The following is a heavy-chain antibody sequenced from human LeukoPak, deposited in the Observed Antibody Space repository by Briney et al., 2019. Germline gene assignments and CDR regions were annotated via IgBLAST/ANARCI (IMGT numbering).Heavy chain of an antibody. D-gene: IGHD4-11*01. V-gene: IGHV4-59*01. Sequence: ETLSLTCTVSGGSISSYYWSWIRQPPGKGLEWIGYIYYSGSTNYNPSLKSRVTISVDTSKNQFSLKLSSVTAADTAVYYCARMTTTDNAFDIWGQGTMVTVSS. CDR1: GGSISSYY. CDR3: ARMTTTDNAFDI. CDR2: IYYSGST. J-gene: IGHJ3*02.